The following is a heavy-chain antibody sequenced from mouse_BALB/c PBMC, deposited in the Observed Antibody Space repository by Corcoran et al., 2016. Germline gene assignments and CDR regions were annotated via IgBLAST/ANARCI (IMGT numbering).Heavy chain of an antibody. J-gene: IGHJ4*01. CDR2: INTYSGEP. D-gene: IGHD1-1*01. CDR1: GYAFTNYG. V-gene: IGHV9-3-1*01. Sequence: QIQLVQSGPELKKPGETVKISCKASGYAFTNYGMNWVRQAPGKGVKWMGWINTYSGEPTYADDFKGRFAFSLEISASTAYLQINNLKNEDTATYFCAITTEVADYYAMDYWGQGTSVTVSS. CDR3: AITTEVADYYAMDY.